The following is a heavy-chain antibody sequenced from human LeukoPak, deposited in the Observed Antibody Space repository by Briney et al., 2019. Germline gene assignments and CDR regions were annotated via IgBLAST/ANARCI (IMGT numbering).Heavy chain of an antibody. J-gene: IGHJ4*02. Sequence: GGSLRLSCAASGFTFSDYAMSWVRQAPGKGLEWVSAISGSGVSTYYAEFVKGRLTISRDNSKNTLYLQMNSLRAEDTAVYRCAKDRTYGSGSYDYWGQGTLITVSS. CDR1: GFTFSDYA. CDR2: ISGSGVST. CDR3: AKDRTYGSGSYDY. D-gene: IGHD3-10*01. V-gene: IGHV3-23*01.